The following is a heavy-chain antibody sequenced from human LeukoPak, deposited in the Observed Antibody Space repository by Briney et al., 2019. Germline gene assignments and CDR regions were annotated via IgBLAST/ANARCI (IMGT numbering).Heavy chain of an antibody. CDR1: GGTFSSYA. CDR3: AKDMGKYGSIYYYLDV. CDR2: IIPIFGTA. D-gene: IGHD3-10*01. V-gene: IGHV1-69*13. Sequence: GASVKVSCKASGGTFSSYAISWVRQAPGQGLEWMRGIIPIFGTANYAQKFQGRVTITADESTSTAYMELSSLRSEDTALYYCAKDMGKYGSIYYYLDVWGQGTTVTVSS. J-gene: IGHJ6*02.